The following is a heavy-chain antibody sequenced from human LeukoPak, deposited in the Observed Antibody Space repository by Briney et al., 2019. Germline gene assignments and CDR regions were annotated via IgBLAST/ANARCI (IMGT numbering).Heavy chain of an antibody. V-gene: IGHV4-4*07. CDR2: IYTSGST. D-gene: IGHD3-22*01. J-gene: IGHJ3*02. CDR3: ARGYHDRSGHSPFDALDI. Sequence: SETLSLTCTGSGGSINGYQWSWIRQPAGKGLEWIGRIYTSGSTNYNPSLKSRVTMSVDTSKNQFSLKLSSVTAADTAMYYCARGYHDRSGHSPFDALDIWGQGTMVTVSS. CDR1: GGSINGYQ.